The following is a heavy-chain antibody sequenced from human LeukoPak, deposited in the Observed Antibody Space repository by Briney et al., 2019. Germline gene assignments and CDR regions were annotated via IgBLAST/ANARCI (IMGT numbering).Heavy chain of an antibody. Sequence: ASVKVSCKASGYTFTGYYMHWVRQAPGQGLEWMGWINPNSDGTKYAQKFQGRVTMTRDTSISTAYMELSRLRSDDTAMYYCARAYASGSYALPFWGQGTLVTVSS. CDR2: INPNSDGT. D-gene: IGHD3-10*01. CDR1: GYTFTGYY. J-gene: IGHJ4*02. CDR3: ARAYASGSYALPF. V-gene: IGHV1-2*02.